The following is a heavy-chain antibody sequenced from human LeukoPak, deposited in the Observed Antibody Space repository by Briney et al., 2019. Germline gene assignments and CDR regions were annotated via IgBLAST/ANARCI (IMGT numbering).Heavy chain of an antibody. Sequence: ASVKVSCKASGYTFTSYAMHWVRQAPGQRLEWMGWINAGNGNTKYSQKFQGRVTVTRDTSASTAYMELSSLRSEDTAVYYCAGKWLVDAFDIWGQGTMVTVSS. D-gene: IGHD6-19*01. CDR3: AGKWLVDAFDI. V-gene: IGHV1-3*01. CDR2: INAGNGNT. CDR1: GYTFTSYA. J-gene: IGHJ3*02.